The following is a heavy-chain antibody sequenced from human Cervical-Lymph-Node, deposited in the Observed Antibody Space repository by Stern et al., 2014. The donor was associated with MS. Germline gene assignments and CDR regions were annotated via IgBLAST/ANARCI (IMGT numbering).Heavy chain of an antibody. J-gene: IGHJ6*02. CDR2: INTDTGNP. V-gene: IGHV7-4-1*02. CDR1: GNTFTSYS. D-gene: IGHD5-18*01. CDR3: AGDLGYSYGSGV. Sequence: VQLVESGSELRKPGASVKVSCKASGNTFTSYSVNWVRQAPGQGLEWMGWINTDTGNPTYAPAFTGRFVFSLDTSVSTAYLQISSLKAEDTAVYYCAGDLGYSYGSGVWGQGTTVTVSS.